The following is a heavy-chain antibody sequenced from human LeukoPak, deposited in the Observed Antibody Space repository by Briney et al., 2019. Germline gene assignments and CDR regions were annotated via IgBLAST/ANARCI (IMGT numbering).Heavy chain of an antibody. V-gene: IGHV3-23*01. CDR2: VSHDDYT. J-gene: IGHJ4*02. D-gene: IGHD2-2*01. CDR3: AKDSTNWRSYLDY. Sequence: PGGSLRLSCAASGFTFSNYAMSWVRQAPGKGLEWVSAVSHDDYTYYADSVKGRFTISRDNSKNMVSLQMNSPRAEDTAIYYCAKDSTNWRSYLDYWGQGALVTVSS. CDR1: GFTFSNYA.